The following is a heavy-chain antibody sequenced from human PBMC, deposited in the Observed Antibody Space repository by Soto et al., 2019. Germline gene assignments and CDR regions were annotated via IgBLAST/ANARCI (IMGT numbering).Heavy chain of an antibody. CDR3: TRPEPLAAALAN. J-gene: IGHJ4*02. CDR1: GFTFGDYA. Sequence: PRLSCTASGFTFGDYAMSWFRQAPGKGLEWVGFIRSKAYGGTTEYAASVKGRFTISRDDSKSIAYLQMNSLKTEDTAVYYCTRPEPLAAALANWGQGTLVTVSS. V-gene: IGHV3-49*03. CDR2: IRSKAYGGTT. D-gene: IGHD6-13*01.